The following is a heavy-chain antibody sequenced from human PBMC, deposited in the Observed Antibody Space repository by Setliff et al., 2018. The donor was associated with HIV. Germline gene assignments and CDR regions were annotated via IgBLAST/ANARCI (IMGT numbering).Heavy chain of an antibody. V-gene: IGHV4-39*07. D-gene: IGHD6-19*01. CDR1: GDSVSSRSYY. Sequence: SETLSLTCTVSGDSVSSRSYYWSWIRQPPGKGLEWIGSIYYSGGTYYNPSLKSRVTISVDTSKNQFSLKLSSVTAADTAVYYCAKDIPGPAINSGRIKNWFDPWGEGTLVTVSS. CDR3: AKDIPGPAINSGRIKNWFDP. J-gene: IGHJ5*02. CDR2: IYYSGGT.